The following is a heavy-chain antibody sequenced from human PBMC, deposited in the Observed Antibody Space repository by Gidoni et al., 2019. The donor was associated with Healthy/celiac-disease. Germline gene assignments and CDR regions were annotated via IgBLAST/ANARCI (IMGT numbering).Heavy chain of an antibody. V-gene: IGHV1-46*03. CDR1: GYTFISYH. CDR3: AREEGQQLVRGPFDY. Sequence: QVQLLQSGAEVKKPVPSVQFSCTASGYTFISYHRHWVRQAPGQGLVWMGIINPSGGRTSYEKKFQDKVTMTKDTSTSTVYMEMSSLRSEDTAVNYCAREEGQQLVRGPFDYWGQGTLVTVSS. CDR2: INPSGGRT. J-gene: IGHJ4*02. D-gene: IGHD6-13*01.